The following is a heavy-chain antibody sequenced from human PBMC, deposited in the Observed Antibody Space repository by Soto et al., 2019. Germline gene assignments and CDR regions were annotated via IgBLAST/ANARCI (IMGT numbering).Heavy chain of an antibody. Sequence: QVQLVQSGAEVKKPGASVKVSCKASGYTFTSYGISWVRQAPGQGLEWMGWISAYNGNTNYAQKLQGRVTMTTDTSPSTAYMELRSLSSDDTAVYYCARELTGYYYYYGMDVWGQGTTVTVSS. J-gene: IGHJ6*02. CDR3: ARELTGYYYYYGMDV. CDR1: GYTFTSYG. CDR2: ISAYNGNT. V-gene: IGHV1-18*01. D-gene: IGHD7-27*01.